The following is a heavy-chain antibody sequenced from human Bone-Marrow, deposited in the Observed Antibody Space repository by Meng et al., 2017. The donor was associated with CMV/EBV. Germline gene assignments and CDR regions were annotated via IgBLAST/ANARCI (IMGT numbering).Heavy chain of an antibody. CDR3: ARDWGSGYAWGY. CDR2: IYYSGST. V-gene: IGHV4-59*01. D-gene: IGHD5-12*01. J-gene: IGHJ4*02. Sequence: GSLRLSYTVSGGSISSYYWSWIRQPPGKGLEWIGYIYYSGSTNYNPSLKSRVTISVDTSKTQFSLRLSSVTAADTAVYYCARDWGSGYAWGYWGQGTLVTVSS. CDR1: GGSISSYY.